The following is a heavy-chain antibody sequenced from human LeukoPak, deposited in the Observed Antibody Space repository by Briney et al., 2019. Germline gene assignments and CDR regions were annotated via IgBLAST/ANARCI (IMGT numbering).Heavy chain of an antibody. CDR1: GGSISSYY. Sequence: SETLSLTCTVSGGSISSYYWSWSRQPAGKGLEWIGRIYSSGSTNYNPSLKSRVTMSVDTPKNQFSLKLSSVTAADTAVYYCARGQYHLLYWYFDLWGRGTLVTVSS. CDR3: ARGQYHLLYWYFDL. CDR2: IYSSGST. V-gene: IGHV4-4*07. D-gene: IGHD2-2*01. J-gene: IGHJ2*01.